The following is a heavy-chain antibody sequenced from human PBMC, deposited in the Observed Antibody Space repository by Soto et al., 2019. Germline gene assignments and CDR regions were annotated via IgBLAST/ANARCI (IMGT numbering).Heavy chain of an antibody. CDR3: ARDRDTYGHGFFDS. V-gene: IGHV3-11*05. Sequence: GGALRLSCAASGFIFGDFYMTWIRQAPGKGLEWVSEISTSSSYTNYADSVKGRFTVSRENANNTLYLEMNSLRAEDTAVYFCARDRDTYGHGFFDSWGQGALVTVSS. D-gene: IGHD5-18*01. J-gene: IGHJ4*02. CDR1: GFIFGDFY. CDR2: ISTSSSYT.